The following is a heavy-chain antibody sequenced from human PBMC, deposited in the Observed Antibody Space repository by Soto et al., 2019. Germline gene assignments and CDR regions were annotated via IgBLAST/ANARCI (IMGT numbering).Heavy chain of an antibody. CDR2: IYYSGNV. J-gene: IGHJ6*02. Sequence: SETLSLTCTVSGGPISSGGYYWSWIRQHPGVGLEWIGYIYYSGNVYHNPSLKSRVTISVDTSKNQFSLNVSSVTAADTAVYYCAREGPGGSGSYYNVKSYYYYYGMDVWGQGTTVT. V-gene: IGHV4-31*03. CDR1: GGPISSGGYY. CDR3: AREGPGGSGSYYNVKSYYYYYGMDV. D-gene: IGHD3-10*01.